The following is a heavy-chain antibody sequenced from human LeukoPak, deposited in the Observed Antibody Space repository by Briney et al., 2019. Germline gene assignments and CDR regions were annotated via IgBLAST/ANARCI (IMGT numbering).Heavy chain of an antibody. J-gene: IGHJ5*02. CDR3: ARDLEDIVNWFDP. Sequence: QAGGSLRLSCVVSGFTFDDYAMHWVRQAPGKGLEWVSGISGNSGSIGYADSVKGRFTISRDNAKNSLYLQMNSLRAEDTAVYYCARDLEDIVNWFDPWGQGTLVTVSS. CDR2: ISGNSGSI. D-gene: IGHD2-15*01. V-gene: IGHV3-9*01. CDR1: GFTFDDYA.